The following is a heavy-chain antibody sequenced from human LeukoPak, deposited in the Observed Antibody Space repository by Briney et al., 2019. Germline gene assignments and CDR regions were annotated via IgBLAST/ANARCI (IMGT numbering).Heavy chain of an antibody. CDR3: ARTSSDYGEQYFDY. CDR2: MYLSGTT. D-gene: IGHD4-17*01. J-gene: IGHJ4*02. Sequence: SETLSLTCTVSGDSINSLDLWSWVRQPPGKGLEWIGEMYLSGTTHSNPSVKSRVTISIDKSKNQFSLKLSSVTAADTAVYYCARTSSDYGEQYFDYWGQGTLVTVSS. V-gene: IGHV4-4*02. CDR1: GDSINSLDL.